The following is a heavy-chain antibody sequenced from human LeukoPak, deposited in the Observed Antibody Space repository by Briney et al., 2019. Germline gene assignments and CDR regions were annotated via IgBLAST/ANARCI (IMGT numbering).Heavy chain of an antibody. J-gene: IGHJ5*02. CDR1: GGSISGYY. D-gene: IGHD3-9*01. CDR2: IYTSGST. V-gene: IGHV4-4*07. Sequence: SETLSLTCTVSGGSISGYYWSWIRQPAGKGLEWIGRIYTSGSTNYNPSLKSRVTMSVDTSKNQFSLKLSSVTAADTAVYYCARGGYDILTGYYRYNWFDPWGQGTLVTVSS. CDR3: ARGGYDILTGYYRYNWFDP.